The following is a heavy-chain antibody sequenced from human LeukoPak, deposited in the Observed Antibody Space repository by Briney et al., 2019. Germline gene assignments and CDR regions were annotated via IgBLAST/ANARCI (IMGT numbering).Heavy chain of an antibody. Sequence: SETLSLTCTVSGGSISSYYWSWIRQPPGKGLEWIGYIYYSGSTNYNPSLKSRVTISVDTSKNQFSLKLSSVTAADTAVYYCARDRGYCSSTSCFPGRYNWFDPWGQGTLVTVSS. CDR3: ARDRGYCSSTSCFPGRYNWFDP. CDR2: IYYSGST. J-gene: IGHJ5*02. CDR1: GGSISSYY. D-gene: IGHD2-2*01. V-gene: IGHV4-59*01.